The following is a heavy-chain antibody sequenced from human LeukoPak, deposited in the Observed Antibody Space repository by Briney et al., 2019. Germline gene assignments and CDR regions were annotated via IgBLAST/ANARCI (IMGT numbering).Heavy chain of an antibody. CDR1: GASVSSSSCY. CDR2: IYYSGST. D-gene: IGHD6-19*01. J-gene: IGHJ4*02. CDR3: ARGLGGSSGCFGY. V-gene: IGHV4-61*01. Sequence: SETLSLTCTVSGASVSSSSCYWGWIRQPPGKGLEWIGYIYYSGSTNYNPSLKSRVTISVDTSKNQLSLKLSSVTAADTAVYYCARGLGGSSGCFGYWGQGTLVTVSS.